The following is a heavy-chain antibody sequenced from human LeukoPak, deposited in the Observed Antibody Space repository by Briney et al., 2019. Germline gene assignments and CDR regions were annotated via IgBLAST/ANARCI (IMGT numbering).Heavy chain of an antibody. CDR3: ARGVYCSSTSCYTYAQYFDY. V-gene: IGHV3-74*01. J-gene: IGHJ4*02. D-gene: IGHD2-2*02. Sequence: GGSLRLSCAASGHYWMHWVRQAPGKGLVWVSHINSDGSWTSYADSLKGRFTISKDNAKNTVYLQMNNLGAEDTAGYYCARGVYCSSTSCYTYAQYFDYWGQGTLVTVSS. CDR2: INSDGSWT. CDR1: GHYW.